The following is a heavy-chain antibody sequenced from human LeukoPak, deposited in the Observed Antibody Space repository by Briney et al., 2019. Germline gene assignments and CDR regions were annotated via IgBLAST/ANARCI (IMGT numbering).Heavy chain of an antibody. Sequence: GGSLRLTCAASGFTFSTYWMAWVRQVPGKRLEWVANIKYDGIEKYHVDSVKGRFTISRDNAKNSLYLQMNSLRTEDTAVYYCARDTVVVPQGDAFDLWGQGTMVTVSS. J-gene: IGHJ3*01. D-gene: IGHD2-2*01. CDR1: GFTFSTYW. CDR2: IKYDGIEK. CDR3: ARDTVVVPQGDAFDL. V-gene: IGHV3-7*04.